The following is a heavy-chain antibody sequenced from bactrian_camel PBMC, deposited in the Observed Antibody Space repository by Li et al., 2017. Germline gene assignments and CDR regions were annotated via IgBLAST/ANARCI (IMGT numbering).Heavy chain of an antibody. CDR2: LDNSDGST. V-gene: IGHV3S68*01. D-gene: IGHD5*01. J-gene: IGHJ4*01. CDR1: GHTSSTKC. Sequence: HVQLVESGGGSVQAGGSLRVSCAAFGHTSSTKCMGWFRQAPGKERERVANLDNSDGSTKYADPVKGRFTISKDNAKNTLYLQMNSLKPEDTAMYYCAADSVGRCRARGWVERPSVAAYDYWGQGTQVTVS. CDR3: AADSVGRCRARGWVERPSVAAYDY.